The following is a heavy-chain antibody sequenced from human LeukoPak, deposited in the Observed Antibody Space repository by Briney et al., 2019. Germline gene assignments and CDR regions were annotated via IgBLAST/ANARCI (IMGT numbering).Heavy chain of an antibody. Sequence: PSETLSLTCNVSGGSINSYYWSWIRQPPGKGLEWIGYIYYSGSTNYNPSLKSRVTISVDTSKNQFSLKLSSVTAADTAVYYCARGQYSTSSPHFDYWGQGTLVTVSS. CDR1: GGSINSYY. CDR2: IYYSGST. V-gene: IGHV4-59*01. CDR3: ARGQYSTSSPHFDY. D-gene: IGHD6-6*01. J-gene: IGHJ4*02.